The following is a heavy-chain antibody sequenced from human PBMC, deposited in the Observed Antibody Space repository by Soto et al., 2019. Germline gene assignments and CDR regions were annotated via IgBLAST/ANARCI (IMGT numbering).Heavy chain of an antibody. D-gene: IGHD5-12*01. J-gene: IGHJ6*02. CDR1: GLTFNTYS. Sequence: GGSLRLSCVASGLTFNTYSMNWVRQAPGKGLEWVSSISSSGTYTYYSDSLKGRITISRDNANNSLYLQMNSLTAEDTAIYFCARGGRASGYDVHYYGMDVWGQGTKGTV. CDR3: ARGGRASGYDVHYYGMDV. CDR2: ISSSGTYT. V-gene: IGHV3-21*01.